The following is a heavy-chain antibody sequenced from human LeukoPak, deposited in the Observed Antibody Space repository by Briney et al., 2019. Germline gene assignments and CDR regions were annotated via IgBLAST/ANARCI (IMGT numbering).Heavy chain of an antibody. CDR2: IRYDGSNK. J-gene: IGHJ5*02. CDR3: ARDMAPDSFNWFDP. CDR1: GFTFSSYG. V-gene: IGHV3-30*02. D-gene: IGHD1-14*01. Sequence: PGGSLRLSCAASGFTFSSYGMHWVRQAPGRGLEWVAFIRYDGSNKYYADSVKGRFTISRDNSKNTLYLQMNSLRAEDTAVYYCARDMAPDSFNWFDPWGQGTLVTVSS.